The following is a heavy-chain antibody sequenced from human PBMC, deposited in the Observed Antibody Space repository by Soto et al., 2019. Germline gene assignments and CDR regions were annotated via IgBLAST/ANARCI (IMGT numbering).Heavy chain of an antibody. CDR1: GASFYSYT. CDR3: ASDRWVTARMPGASGD. V-gene: IGHV1-69*01. Sequence: QVQLVQSGAEVKKPGSSVTVSCKASGASFYSYTINWVRQAPGQGLEWMGGIVPVFGTPTYSQKFQGRVTITADEPTSTAYMELSILRSEDTAVYYCASDRWVTARMPGASGDWGQGTLVTVSS. J-gene: IGHJ4*02. D-gene: IGHD2-21*02. CDR2: IVPVFGTP.